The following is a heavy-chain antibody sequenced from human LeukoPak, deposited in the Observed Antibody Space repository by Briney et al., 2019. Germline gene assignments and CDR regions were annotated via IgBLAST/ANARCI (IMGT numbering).Heavy chain of an antibody. J-gene: IGHJ4*02. Sequence: GGSLRLSCAASGFTFSSYSMNWVRQAPGKGLEWVSSISSSSSYIYYADPVKGRFTISRDNAKNSLYLQMNSLRAEDTAVYYCARDKYDILTGRTDTFDYWGQGTLVTVSS. D-gene: IGHD3-9*01. CDR3: ARDKYDILTGRTDTFDY. V-gene: IGHV3-21*01. CDR1: GFTFSSYS. CDR2: ISSSSSYI.